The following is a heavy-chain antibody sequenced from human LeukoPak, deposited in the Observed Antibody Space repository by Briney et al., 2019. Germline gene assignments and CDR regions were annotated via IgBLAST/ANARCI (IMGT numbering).Heavy chain of an antibody. Sequence: ASVKVSCKASGYTFTSYYMHWVRQAPGQGLEWMGIINPSGGSTSYAQKFQGRVTISVDTSKNQFSLKLSSVTAADTAVYYCARQQWLVPDYWGQGTLVTVSS. V-gene: IGHV1-46*01. CDR3: ARQQWLVPDY. J-gene: IGHJ4*02. CDR2: INPSGGST. CDR1: GYTFTSYY. D-gene: IGHD6-19*01.